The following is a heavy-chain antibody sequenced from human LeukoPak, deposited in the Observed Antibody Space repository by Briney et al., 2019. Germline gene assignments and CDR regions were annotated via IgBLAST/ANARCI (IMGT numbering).Heavy chain of an antibody. CDR2: IYYSGST. Sequence: PSETLSLTCTLSGGSISIYYWSWIRQPPGGGLGWIGCIYYSGSTNYNPSLKSRVTISVDTSKNHFSLKLSSVTAADTAVYYCARSYCSSTSCYDYFDYWGQGTLVTVSS. CDR1: GGSISIYY. CDR3: ARSYCSSTSCYDYFDY. V-gene: IGHV4-59*01. J-gene: IGHJ4*02. D-gene: IGHD2-2*01.